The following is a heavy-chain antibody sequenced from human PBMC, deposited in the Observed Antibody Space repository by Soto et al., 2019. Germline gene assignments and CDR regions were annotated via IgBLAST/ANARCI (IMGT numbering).Heavy chain of an antibody. CDR2: IYPGDHET. V-gene: IGHV5-51*01. CDR1: GYTFSNFW. CDR3: ARSPRISPYFDY. J-gene: IGHJ4*02. Sequence: GETLKISCQCSGYTFSNFWIGWVRQLPGKGLEWMGIIYPGDHETRYSPSFHGKVTISADKYINTAYLQWNSLEASYTDFYFCARSPRISPYFDYWGQRALVTVSS.